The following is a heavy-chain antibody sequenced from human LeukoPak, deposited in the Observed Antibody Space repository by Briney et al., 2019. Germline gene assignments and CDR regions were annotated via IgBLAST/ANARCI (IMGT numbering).Heavy chain of an antibody. J-gene: IGHJ4*02. Sequence: PSETLSLTCTVSGVSISSSTYYWGWIRQPPGKGLEWIGSIYYSGSTYYNPSLKSRVTISLDTSKNQFSLKLSSVTAADTAVYYCARDDYGDYRYYFDYWGQGTLVTVSS. CDR3: ARDDYGDYRYYFDY. CDR2: IYYSGST. CDR1: GVSISSSTYY. V-gene: IGHV4-39*07. D-gene: IGHD4-17*01.